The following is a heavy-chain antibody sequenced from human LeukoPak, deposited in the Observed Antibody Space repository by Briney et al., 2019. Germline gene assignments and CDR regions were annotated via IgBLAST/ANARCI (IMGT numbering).Heavy chain of an antibody. J-gene: IGHJ6*02. CDR2: ISGSGGST. D-gene: IGHD2-2*02. Sequence: GGSLRLSCAASGFTFSSYTMSWVRQAPGKGLEWVSAISGSGGSTYYADSVKGRFTISRDNSKNTLYLQMNSLRAEDTAVYYCAKDRKYCSSTSCYTYSYYYGMDVWGQGTTVTASS. CDR3: AKDRKYCSSTSCYTYSYYYGMDV. V-gene: IGHV3-23*01. CDR1: GFTFSSYT.